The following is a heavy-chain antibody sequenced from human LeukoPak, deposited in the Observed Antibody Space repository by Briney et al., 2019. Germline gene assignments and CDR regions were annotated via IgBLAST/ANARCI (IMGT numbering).Heavy chain of an antibody. V-gene: IGHV5-51*01. J-gene: IGHJ4*02. CDR1: GHSFTNNW. CDR2: IYPGDSDT. CDR3: ARGVVPAAMIDY. D-gene: IGHD2-2*01. Sequence: GESLKISCKGSGHSFTNNWIAWVRQMPGKGLEWMGTIYPGDSDTRYSPSFQGQVTISADKSINTAYLQWSSLKASDTAIYYCARGVVPAAMIDYWGQGTLVTVSS.